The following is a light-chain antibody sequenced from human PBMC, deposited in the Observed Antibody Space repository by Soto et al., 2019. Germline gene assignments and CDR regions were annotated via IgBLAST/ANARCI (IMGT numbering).Light chain of an antibody. CDR3: SSHTISYTQV. CDR1: SSDIGRFNY. Sequence: QSALTQPASVSGSPGQSITISCTGTSSDIGRFNYVSWYQQHPGKVPKLMIYEVSNRPSAVSNRFSGSKSGNTASLTISGLQAEEEADYYCSSHTISYTQVFGGGTKLTDL. V-gene: IGLV2-14*01. J-gene: IGLJ3*02. CDR2: EVS.